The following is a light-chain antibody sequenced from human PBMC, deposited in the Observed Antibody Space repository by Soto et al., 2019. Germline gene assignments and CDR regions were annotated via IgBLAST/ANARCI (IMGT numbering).Light chain of an antibody. Sequence: ESVLTQSPGTLSLSPGERATLSCRASQSVSSNYLAWYQQKPGQAPRLLIYGASTRATGIPDRFSGSGSGTDFTLTISRLEPEDFAVYYCQQYDNSPLTFGGGTKVDI. CDR1: QSVSSNY. V-gene: IGKV3-20*01. CDR2: GAS. J-gene: IGKJ4*01. CDR3: QQYDNSPLT.